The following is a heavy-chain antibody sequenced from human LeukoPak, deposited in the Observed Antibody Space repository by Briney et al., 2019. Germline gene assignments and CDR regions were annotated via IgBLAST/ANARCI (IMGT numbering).Heavy chain of an antibody. CDR1: GGTFSRYT. CDR2: IIPILGIA. Sequence: ASVKVSCKXSGGTFSRYTISWVRQAPGQGLEWMGRIIPILGIANYSQKFQGRVTITADKSTSTAYMELSRLRSEDTAVYYCARGTLPNDYSSAGYYYYMDVWGKGTTVTVSS. CDR3: ARGTLPNDYSSAGYYYYMDV. D-gene: IGHD4-11*01. V-gene: IGHV1-69*02. J-gene: IGHJ6*03.